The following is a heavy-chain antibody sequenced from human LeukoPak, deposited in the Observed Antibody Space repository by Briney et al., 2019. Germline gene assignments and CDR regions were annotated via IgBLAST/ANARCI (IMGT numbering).Heavy chain of an antibody. CDR3: VCYGIAPPY. J-gene: IGHJ4*02. D-gene: IGHD2-8*01. V-gene: IGHV3-74*01. CDR2: IQNDGSST. Sequence: GGSLRLSCDPSGFTFSSYWMHWVRQAPAKGPEWVSRIQNDGSSTVYADSVKGRFTISRDNDKNTLYLQMNTLRVEDTAVYYCVCYGIAPPYWGQGTLVTVSS. CDR1: GFTFSSYW.